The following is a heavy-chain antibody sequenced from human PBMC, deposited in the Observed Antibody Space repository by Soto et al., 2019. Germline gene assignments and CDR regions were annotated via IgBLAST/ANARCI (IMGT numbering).Heavy chain of an antibody. CDR2: IIPIFGTA. Sequence: SVKVSCKASGGTFSSYAISWVRQAPGQGLEWMGGIIPIFGTANYAQKFQGRVTITADESTSTAYMELSSLRSEDTAVYYCASSYDFWSGYHYYYYYGMDVWGQGTTVTVSS. J-gene: IGHJ6*02. D-gene: IGHD3-3*01. V-gene: IGHV1-69*13. CDR3: ASSYDFWSGYHYYYYYGMDV. CDR1: GGTFSSYA.